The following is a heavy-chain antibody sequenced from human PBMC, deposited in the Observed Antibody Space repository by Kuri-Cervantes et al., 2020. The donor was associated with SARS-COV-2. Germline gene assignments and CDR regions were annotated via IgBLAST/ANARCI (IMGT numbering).Heavy chain of an antibody. D-gene: IGHD4-17*01. CDR3: AKAPSGDKGAFDY. CDR1: GFTFSSYA. V-gene: IGHV3-23*01. CDR2: IRGSGGST. J-gene: IGHJ4*02. Sequence: GESLKISCAASGFTFSSYAMSWVRQAPGKGLEWVSAIRGSGGSTYYADPVKGRFTISRDNSKNTLYLQMNSLRAEDTAVYYCAKAPSGDKGAFDYWGQGTLVTVSS.